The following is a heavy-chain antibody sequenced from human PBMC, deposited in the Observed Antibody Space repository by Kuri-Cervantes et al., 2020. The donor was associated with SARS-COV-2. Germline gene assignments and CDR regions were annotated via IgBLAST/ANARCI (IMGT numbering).Heavy chain of an antibody. Sequence: ASVKVSCKASGYTFSRYGLAWLRQAPGHGPEWMGWISPNNGNTGYAQKFRGRVTLTTDSSTNTAYMELNSLRSDDTAVYYCARDYSSPYYFEFWGQGYLVTVSS. V-gene: IGHV1-18*01. D-gene: IGHD4-11*01. CDR3: ARDYSSPYYFEF. J-gene: IGHJ4*02. CDR2: ISPNNGNT. CDR1: GYTFSRYG.